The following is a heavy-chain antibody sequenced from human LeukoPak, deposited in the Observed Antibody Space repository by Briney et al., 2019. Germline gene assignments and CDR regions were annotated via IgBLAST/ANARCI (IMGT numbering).Heavy chain of an antibody. Sequence: GGSLRLSCAVFGFSFSSNWMSWVRQAPGKGLEWVANIKHDGSQTYYVDSVKGRFTISRDNAKNSVFLQMNSLRVEDSAVYYCSSGNDGEYWGQGTLVTVSS. J-gene: IGHJ4*02. CDR2: IKHDGSQT. D-gene: IGHD5-12*01. V-gene: IGHV3-7*03. CDR1: GFSFSSNW. CDR3: SSGNDGEY.